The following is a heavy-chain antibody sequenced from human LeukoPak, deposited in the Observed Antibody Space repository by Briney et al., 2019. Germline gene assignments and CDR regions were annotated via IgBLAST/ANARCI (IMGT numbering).Heavy chain of an antibody. CDR3: ARLRRNSDRSGFYYYYDN. J-gene: IGHJ4*02. CDR2: INTVASYI. D-gene: IGHD3-22*01. V-gene: IGHV3-21*01. Sequence: GSLRLSCAASGFTFSSYSFNWVRQAPGKGLEWVSSINTVASYIYYADSVRGRFTISRDNAENSLWLQMNGLRAEDSAVYYCARLRRNSDRSGFYYYYDNWGQGTLVTVSS. CDR1: GFTFSSYS.